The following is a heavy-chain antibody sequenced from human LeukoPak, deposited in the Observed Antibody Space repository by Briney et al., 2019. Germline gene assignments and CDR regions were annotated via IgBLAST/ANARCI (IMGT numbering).Heavy chain of an antibody. Sequence: SETLSLTCAVSGYSISSGYYWGWIRQPPGKGLEWIGSIYHSGSTYYNPSLKSRVTISVDTSKNQFSLKLSSVTAADTAVYYCARLSLRYFVSYFDYWGQGTLVTVSS. J-gene: IGHJ4*02. CDR3: ARLSLRYFVSYFDY. CDR1: GYSISSGYY. CDR2: IYHSGST. V-gene: IGHV4-38-2*01. D-gene: IGHD3-9*01.